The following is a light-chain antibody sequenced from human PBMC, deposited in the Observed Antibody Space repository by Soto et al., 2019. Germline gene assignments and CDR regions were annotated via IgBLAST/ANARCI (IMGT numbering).Light chain of an antibody. Sequence: EIVLTQSPASLSLSPGERATLSCRANQIVSTFLVWCQHKPGQAPRLLIYDASNRATGIPARFIGSESGTDFTLTISSLEPEDFAIYYCQQRSDWPRTVGRGTKLEIK. CDR3: QQRSDWPRT. CDR2: DAS. J-gene: IGKJ2*02. V-gene: IGKV3-11*01. CDR1: QIVSTF.